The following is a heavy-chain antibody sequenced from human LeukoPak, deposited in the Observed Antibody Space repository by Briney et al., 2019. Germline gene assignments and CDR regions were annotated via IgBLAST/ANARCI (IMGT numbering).Heavy chain of an antibody. CDR3: ARNDFDWFHY. J-gene: IGHJ5*01. V-gene: IGHV4-34*01. CDR2: INHSGST. CDR1: GGSISSYY. D-gene: IGHD3-3*01. Sequence: SETLSLTCTVSGGSISSYYWSWIRQPPGKGLEWIGEINHSGSTNYNPSLKSRVTISVDTSKNQFSLKLSSVTAADTAVYYCARNDFDWFHYWGQGTLVTVSS.